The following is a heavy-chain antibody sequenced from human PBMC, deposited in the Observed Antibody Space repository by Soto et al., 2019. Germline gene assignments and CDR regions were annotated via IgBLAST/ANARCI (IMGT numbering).Heavy chain of an antibody. CDR2: IWHDGRIN. Sequence: QEYLVESGGGVVQPGGSLRLSCKGSGFDFKKYGLHWVRQAPGKGLECVAVIWHDGRINYYVESVKGRFTISRDNDKNTLSLQMHSLRIDDTVMYYCARGIRPYYFYALDVWGQGTTVTVSS. CDR1: GFDFKKYG. CDR3: ARGIRPYYFYALDV. J-gene: IGHJ6*02. D-gene: IGHD3-10*01. V-gene: IGHV3-33*01.